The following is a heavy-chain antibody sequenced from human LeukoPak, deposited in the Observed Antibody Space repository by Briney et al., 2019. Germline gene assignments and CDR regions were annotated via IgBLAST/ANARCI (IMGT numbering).Heavy chain of an antibody. V-gene: IGHV3-7*01. CDR1: GFIFTNYF. D-gene: IGHD1-26*01. J-gene: IGHJ4*02. Sequence: GGSLRLSCAASGFIFTNYFMSWVRQAPGKGLEWVASIKHDGSEKYYVDSVKGRFTISRDNAENSLYLQMNSLRADDTAVYYCARDKIVGPTTLDYWGQGTLVTVSS. CDR3: ARDKIVGPTTLDY. CDR2: IKHDGSEK.